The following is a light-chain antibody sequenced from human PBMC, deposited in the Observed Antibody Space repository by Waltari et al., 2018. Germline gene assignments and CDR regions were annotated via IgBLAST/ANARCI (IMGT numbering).Light chain of an antibody. CDR1: QYVNIH. Sequence: VVMTQSPATLSASPGDSATLSCRASQYVNIHLNWYQQKPGQAPRLLIYAASTRATGVPARFSGSGAGTDFTLTISSLQSEDSAVYYCQQYNDWPRTFGLGTKVEIK. V-gene: IGKV3-15*01. J-gene: IGKJ1*01. CDR2: AAS. CDR3: QQYNDWPRT.